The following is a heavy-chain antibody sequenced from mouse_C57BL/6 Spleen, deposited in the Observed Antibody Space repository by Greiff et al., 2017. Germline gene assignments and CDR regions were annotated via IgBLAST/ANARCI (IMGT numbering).Heavy chain of an antibody. J-gene: IGHJ3*01. D-gene: IGHD2-3*01. CDR3: ARWGTDGYYEDFDY. CDR1: GYAFTNYL. V-gene: IGHV1-54*01. CDR2: INPGSGGT. Sequence: VQLQQSGAELVRPGTSVKVSCKASGYAFTNYLIEWVKQRPGQGLEWIGVINPGSGGTNYKEKFKGKATLTADKSSSTAYMQLSSLTSEDSAVYFCARWGTDGYYEDFDYWGQGTLVTGSA.